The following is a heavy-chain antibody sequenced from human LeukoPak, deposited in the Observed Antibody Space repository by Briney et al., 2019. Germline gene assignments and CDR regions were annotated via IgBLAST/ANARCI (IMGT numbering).Heavy chain of an antibody. J-gene: IGHJ4*02. Sequence: DPSETLSLTCTVSGGSISSSSYYWGWIRQPPGKGLEWIGSIYYSGSTCYNPSLKSRVTISVDTSKNQFSLKLSSVTAADTAVYYCATGFNVWGYGSGKIDYWGQGTLVTVSS. CDR1: GGSISSSSYY. D-gene: IGHD3-10*01. V-gene: IGHV4-39*07. CDR2: IYYSGST. CDR3: ATGFNVWGYGSGKIDY.